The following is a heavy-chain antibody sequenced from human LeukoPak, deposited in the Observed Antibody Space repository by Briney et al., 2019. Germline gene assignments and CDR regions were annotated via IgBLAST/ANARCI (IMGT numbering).Heavy chain of an antibody. V-gene: IGHV3-30*04. J-gene: IGHJ4*02. CDR1: GFTFMNYN. CDR2: ISYDGNTA. Sequence: GGSLRLSCAASGFTFMNYNMHWVRQAPGKGLEWVSFISYDGNTAYYADSVKGRITISRDDSKSTLFLQVNSLNTEDTAVYYCARDDYAPDYWGQGTLVTVSS. D-gene: IGHD4-17*01. CDR3: ARDDYAPDY.